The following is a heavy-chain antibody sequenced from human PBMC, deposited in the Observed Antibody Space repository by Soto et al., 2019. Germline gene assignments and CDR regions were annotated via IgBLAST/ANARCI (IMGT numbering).Heavy chain of an antibody. Sequence: SETLSLTCTVSGGSISSSTYYWGWIRQPPGKGLEWIGTIHYRGSTYYNPSLKSRVTISVDTSKNQFSLKVSSVTAADTAVYYCARRALDYGDWYYFAYWGQGTLVTVSS. V-gene: IGHV4-39*01. D-gene: IGHD4-17*01. CDR2: IHYRGST. J-gene: IGHJ4*02. CDR3: ARRALDYGDWYYFAY. CDR1: GGSISSSTYY.